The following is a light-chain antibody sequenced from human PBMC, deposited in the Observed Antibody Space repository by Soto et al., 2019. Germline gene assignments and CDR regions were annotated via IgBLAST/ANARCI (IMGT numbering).Light chain of an antibody. Sequence: QSVLTQPASVSGSPGQSITIFCTGTSRDVGAYKYVSWYQQHPGRVPKLMIYDVSNRPSGISNRFSGSKSGNTASLTISGLQAEDEADYYCSSFTRSNTLVFGGGTKVTVL. CDR2: DVS. V-gene: IGLV2-14*03. CDR3: SSFTRSNTLV. CDR1: SRDVGAYKY. J-gene: IGLJ2*01.